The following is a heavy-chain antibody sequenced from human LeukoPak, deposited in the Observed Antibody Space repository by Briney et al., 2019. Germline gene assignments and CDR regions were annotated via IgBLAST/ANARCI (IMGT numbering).Heavy chain of an antibody. D-gene: IGHD3-22*01. V-gene: IGHV1-69*02. J-gene: IGHJ6*02. Sequence: SVKVSCKASGGTFSSYTISWVRQAPGQGLEWMGRIIPILGIANYAQKFQGRVTITADKSTSTAYMELSRLRSEDTAVYYCARSAGYDSSGHDYYYYGMDVWGQGTTVTVSS. CDR2: IIPILGIA. CDR1: GGTFSSYT. CDR3: ARSAGYDSSGHDYYYYGMDV.